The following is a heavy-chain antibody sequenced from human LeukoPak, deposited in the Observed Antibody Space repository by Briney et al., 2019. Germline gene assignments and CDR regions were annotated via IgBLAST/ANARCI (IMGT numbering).Heavy chain of an antibody. V-gene: IGHV3-7*01. J-gene: IGHJ4*02. D-gene: IGHD2-15*01. CDR1: GFTFSSYW. Sequence: PGGSLRLSCAASGFTFSSYWMSWVRQAPGKGLEWVANIKQDGSEKYYVDSVKGRFTISRDNAKNPLYLQMNSLRAEDTAVYYCARLVAATTYYFDYWGQGTLVTVSS. CDR2: IKQDGSEK. CDR3: ARLVAATTYYFDY.